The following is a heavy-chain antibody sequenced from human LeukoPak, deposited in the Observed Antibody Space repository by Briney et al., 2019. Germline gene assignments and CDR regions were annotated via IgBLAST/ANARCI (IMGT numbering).Heavy chain of an antibody. D-gene: IGHD3-22*01. CDR3: ATGAIVFDY. Sequence: GASVKVSCKVSGSTLSKISIDWARQAPGKGPEWMGSVGHEDGTTIHAQKFQGRFNMTVDTATDTAYMEMSSLMSEDTAIYYCATGAIVFDYWGRGTLVTVSS. J-gene: IGHJ4*02. CDR1: GSTLSKIS. CDR2: VGHEDGTT. V-gene: IGHV1-24*01.